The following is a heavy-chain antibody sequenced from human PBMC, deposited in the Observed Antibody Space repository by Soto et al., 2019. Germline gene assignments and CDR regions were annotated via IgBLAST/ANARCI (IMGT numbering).Heavy chain of an antibody. D-gene: IGHD3-22*01. CDR1: GCSFTTFF. Sequence: PGESLKISCNVSGCSFTTFFISGVRQMREEGLGWRGSRAPAGSFTNYRPSFQGHVTISVDKSTNTAYLQWSSLKASDTAIYYCARHLYDNRNYLDALDVWGQGTMVTVSS. CDR2: RAPAGSFT. J-gene: IGHJ3*01. CDR3: ARHLYDNRNYLDALDV. V-gene: IGHV5-10-1*01.